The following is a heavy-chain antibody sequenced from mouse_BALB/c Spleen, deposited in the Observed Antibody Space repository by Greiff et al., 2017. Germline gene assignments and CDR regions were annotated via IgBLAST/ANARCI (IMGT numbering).Heavy chain of an antibody. V-gene: IGHV5-6-4*01. CDR1: GFTFSSYT. CDR3: TRARPKGY. Sequence: LVESGGGLVKPGGSLKLSCAAPGFTFSSYTMSWVRQTPEKRLEWVATLSSGGIYIYYPDSVKGRFTTSRDNAKNTLYLQMSSLKAEDTAMYYSTRARPKGYWGQGTTLTVSS. J-gene: IGHJ2*01. CDR2: LSSGGIYI.